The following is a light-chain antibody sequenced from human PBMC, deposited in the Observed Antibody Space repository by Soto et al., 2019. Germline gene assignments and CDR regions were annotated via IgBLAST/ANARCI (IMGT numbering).Light chain of an antibody. Sequence: DIVMTQSPDSLAVSLGERATINCKSSQSVLKSSNNKNYLAWFQQKPGQSPKLLIYWASTRESGVPDRFGGSGSGTEFTLTISSLQAEDVAVYYWQQYYGGPITFGQGTRLEIK. J-gene: IGKJ5*01. CDR1: QSVLKSSNNKNY. V-gene: IGKV4-1*01. CDR2: WAS. CDR3: QQYYGGPIT.